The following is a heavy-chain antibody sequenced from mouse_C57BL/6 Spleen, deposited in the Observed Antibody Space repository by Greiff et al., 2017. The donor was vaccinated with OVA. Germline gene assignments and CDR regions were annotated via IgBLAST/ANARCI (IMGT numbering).Heavy chain of an antibody. V-gene: IGHV1-50*01. Sequence: QVQLQQPGAELVKPGASVKLSCKASGYTFTSYWMQWVKQRPGQGLEWIGEIDPSDSYTNYNQKFKGKATLTVDTSSSTAYMQLSSLTSEDSAVYYCATRVYGNYVGEYWGQGTTLTVSS. J-gene: IGHJ2*01. CDR2: IDPSDSYT. CDR1: GYTFTSYW. CDR3: ATRVYGNYVGEY. D-gene: IGHD2-1*01.